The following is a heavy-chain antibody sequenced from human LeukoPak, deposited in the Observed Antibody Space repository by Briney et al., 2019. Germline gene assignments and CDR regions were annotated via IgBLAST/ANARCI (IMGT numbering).Heavy chain of an antibody. J-gene: IGHJ4*02. Sequence: SQTLSLTCAVSGGSISSGGYSWSWIRQPPGKGLEWIGYIYHSGSTYYNPSLKSRVTISVDRSKNQFSLKLSSVTAADTAVYYCARGGNHISYFDYWGQGTLVTVSS. CDR1: GGSISSGGYS. CDR2: IYHSGST. CDR3: ARGGNHISYFDY. V-gene: IGHV4-30-2*01. D-gene: IGHD1-14*01.